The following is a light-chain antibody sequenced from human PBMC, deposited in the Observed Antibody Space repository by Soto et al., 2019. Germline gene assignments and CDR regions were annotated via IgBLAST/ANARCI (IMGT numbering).Light chain of an antibody. CDR3: CSYAGSYTYV. J-gene: IGLJ1*01. V-gene: IGLV2-14*03. Sequence: QSVLTQPASVSGSPGQSITISCTGTSSDVGAYNFVSWHQQHPGKAPKLMIYNVYDRPSGISYRFSGSKSDNTASLTISGLQAEDEADYYCCSYAGSYTYVFGTGTKVTVL. CDR1: SSDVGAYNF. CDR2: NVY.